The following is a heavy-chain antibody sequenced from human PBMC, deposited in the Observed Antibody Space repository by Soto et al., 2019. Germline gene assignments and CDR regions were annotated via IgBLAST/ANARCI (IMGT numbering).Heavy chain of an antibody. J-gene: IGHJ5*02. CDR1: GYTFTSYY. D-gene: IGHD3-10*01. V-gene: IGHV1-46*03. CDR3: ARGLVTMVRQKKGPGTFDP. Sequence: GASVKVSCKASGYTFTSYYMHWVRQAPGQGLEWMGIINPSGGSTSYAQKFQGRVTMTRDTSTSTVYMELSSLRSEDTAVYYCARGLVTMVRQKKGPGTFDPWGQGTLVTVSS. CDR2: INPSGGST.